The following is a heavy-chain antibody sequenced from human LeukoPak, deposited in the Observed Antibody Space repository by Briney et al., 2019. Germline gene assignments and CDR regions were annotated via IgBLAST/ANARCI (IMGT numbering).Heavy chain of an antibody. J-gene: IGHJ5*02. V-gene: IGHV4-39*01. Sequence: SETLSLTCTVSGGSISSCSYYWGWIRQPPGKGLEWIGSIYYSGSTYYNPSLKSRVTISVDTSKNQFSLKLSSVTAADTAVYYCARHVPYYDILTGYYRSSWFDPWGQGTLVTVSS. CDR2: IYYSGST. CDR3: ARHVPYYDILTGYYRSSWFDP. CDR1: GGSISSCSYY. D-gene: IGHD3-9*01.